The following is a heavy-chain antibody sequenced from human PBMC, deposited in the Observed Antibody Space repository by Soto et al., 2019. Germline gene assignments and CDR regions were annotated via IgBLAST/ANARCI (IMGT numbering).Heavy chain of an antibody. CDR2: IYSSGSS. D-gene: IGHD6-19*01. CDR3: ARFAYRSGWNFDY. CDR1: GVSISSGADY. V-gene: IGHV4-31*03. Sequence: TSETLSLTCSVSGVSISSGADYWSRIRQRPGKGLEWIGSIYSSGSSSYNPALKSRLTISLDTSKNQFPLKLTSVTAADTAVYYCARFAYRSGWNFDYWGRGTLVTVSS. J-gene: IGHJ4*02.